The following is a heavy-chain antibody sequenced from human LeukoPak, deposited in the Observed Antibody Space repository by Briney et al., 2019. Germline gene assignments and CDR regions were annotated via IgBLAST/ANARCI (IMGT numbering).Heavy chain of an antibody. CDR2: IYYSGST. J-gene: IGHJ4*02. CDR3: ASSGASDFWSGSPRYYFDY. Sequence: SQTLSLTCTVSGGSISSGDYYWSWIRQPPGKGLEWIGYIYYSGSTYYNPSLKSRVTISVDTSKNQFSLKLSSVTAADTAVYYCASSGASDFWSGSPRYYFDYWGQRTLVTVSS. V-gene: IGHV4-30-4*08. D-gene: IGHD3-3*01. CDR1: GGSISSGDYY.